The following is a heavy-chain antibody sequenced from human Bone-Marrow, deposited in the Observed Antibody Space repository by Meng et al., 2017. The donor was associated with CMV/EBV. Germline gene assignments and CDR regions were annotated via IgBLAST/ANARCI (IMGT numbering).Heavy chain of an antibody. V-gene: IGHV4-30-4*08. Sequence: SETLSLTCTVSNGSISSSDYYWSWIRQPPGKGLEWIGYIYYSGSTYYNPSLKSRVTVSVDTSKNQFSLKLNSVTAADTAVYYCARVLFQSDYYLSRFYPWGQGTLVTVSS. D-gene: IGHD3-22*01. CDR1: NGSISSSDYY. CDR3: ARVLFQSDYYLSRFYP. J-gene: IGHJ5*02. CDR2: IYYSGST.